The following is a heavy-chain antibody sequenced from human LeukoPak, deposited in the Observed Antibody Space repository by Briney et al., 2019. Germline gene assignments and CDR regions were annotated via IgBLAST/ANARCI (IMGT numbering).Heavy chain of an antibody. CDR2: IYTSGST. Sequence: PSETLSLTCTVSGGSISSYYWSWIRQPAGKGLEWIERIYTSGSTNYNPSLKSRVTISVETSKNQFSLKLSSVTAADTAVYYCARALTDNDYGDSDDAFDIWGQGTMVTVSS. D-gene: IGHD4-17*01. V-gene: IGHV4-4*07. CDR1: GGSISSYY. J-gene: IGHJ3*02. CDR3: ARALTDNDYGDSDDAFDI.